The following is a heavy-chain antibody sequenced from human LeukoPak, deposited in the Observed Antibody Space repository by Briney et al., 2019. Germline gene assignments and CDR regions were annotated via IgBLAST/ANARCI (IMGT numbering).Heavy chain of an antibody. CDR2: ISSSSSYI. CDR3: ARDYCGGDCSLFDY. J-gene: IGHJ4*02. Sequence: GGSVRLSCAASGFTFSSYSMNWVRQAPGKGLEWVSSISSSSSYIYYADSVKGRFTISRDNAKNSLYLQMNSLRAEDTAVYYCARDYCGGDCSLFDYWGQGTLVTVSS. V-gene: IGHV3-21*01. D-gene: IGHD2-21*02. CDR1: GFTFSSYS.